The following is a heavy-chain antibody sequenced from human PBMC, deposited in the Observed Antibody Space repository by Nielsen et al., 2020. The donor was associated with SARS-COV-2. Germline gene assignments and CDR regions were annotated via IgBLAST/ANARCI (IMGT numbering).Heavy chain of an antibody. J-gene: IGHJ4*02. CDR3: ARETIDHTSSFFDY. V-gene: IGHV3-23*01. CDR1: GFTFASYA. D-gene: IGHD2-2*01. Sequence: GESLKISCAASGFTFASYAMSWVRQAPGTGLEWVSTFRGSGGGTYYADSVKGRFTISRDNSKNTAYLQMDSLKVEDTAVYFCARETIDHTSSFFDYWGQGTLVTVSS. CDR2: FRGSGGGT.